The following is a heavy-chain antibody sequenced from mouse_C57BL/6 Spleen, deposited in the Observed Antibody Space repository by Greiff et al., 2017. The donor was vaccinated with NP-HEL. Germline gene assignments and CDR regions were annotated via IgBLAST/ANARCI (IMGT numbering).Heavy chain of an antibody. CDR3: ANYYGSSYEYFDY. Sequence: LEESGAELAKPGASVKLSCKASGYTFTSYWMHWVKQRPGQGLEWIGYINPSSGYTKYNQKFKDKATLTADKSSSTAYMQLSSLTYEDSAVYYCANYYGSSYEYFDYWGQGTTLTVSA. V-gene: IGHV1-7*01. D-gene: IGHD1-1*01. CDR1: GYTFTSYW. J-gene: IGHJ2*01. CDR2: INPSSGYT.